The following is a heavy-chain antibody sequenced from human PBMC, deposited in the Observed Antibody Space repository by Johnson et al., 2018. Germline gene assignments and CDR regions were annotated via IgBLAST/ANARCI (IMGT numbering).Heavy chain of an antibody. J-gene: IGHJ1*01. CDR1: GFTFSSYS. V-gene: IGHV3-21*01. CDR2: ISSSSSYI. D-gene: IGHD3-22*01. CDR3: AREYYYDSSGYYYNFQH. Sequence: PGGSLRLSCAASGFTFSSYSMNWVRQAPGKGLEWVSSISSSSSYIYYADSVKGRFTISRDNAKNSLYLQMNSLRAEDTAVYYCAREYYYDSSGYYYNFQHWGQGTLVTVSS.